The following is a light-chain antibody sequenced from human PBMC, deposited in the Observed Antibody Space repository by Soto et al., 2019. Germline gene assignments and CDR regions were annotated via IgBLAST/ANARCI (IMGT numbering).Light chain of an antibody. V-gene: IGLV2-14*01. CDR3: SSYTTSSTL. Sequence: QSALTQAASVSGSPGQWITISCTGTSSDVGDYNHVSWYQQHPGKAPKLMIYDVSHRPSGVSNRFSGSKSGNTASLTISGLPAEDEADYYCSSYTTSSTLFGGGTKLTVL. CDR2: DVS. CDR1: SSDVGDYNH. J-gene: IGLJ2*01.